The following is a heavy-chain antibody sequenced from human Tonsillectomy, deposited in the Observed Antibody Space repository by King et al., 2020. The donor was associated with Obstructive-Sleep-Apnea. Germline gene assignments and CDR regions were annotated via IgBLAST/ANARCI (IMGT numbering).Heavy chain of an antibody. Sequence: VQLQESGPGLVKPSETLSLTCSVSGASRSGYLWSWIRQPPGKGLQWIGFMSSSGNTIYNPSLNSRVTISIDTSRNHFSLKLNYVTTADTAVYYCARDLGNGWGYFDSWGQGTLVTVSS. CDR1: GASRSGYL. V-gene: IGHV4-59*01. CDR2: MSSSGNT. CDR3: ARDLGNGWGYFDS. J-gene: IGHJ4*02. D-gene: IGHD6-19*01.